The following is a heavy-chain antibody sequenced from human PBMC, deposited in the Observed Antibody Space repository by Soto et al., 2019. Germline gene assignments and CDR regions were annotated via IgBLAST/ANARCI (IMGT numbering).Heavy chain of an antibody. Sequence: PSQTLSLTCAISGDSVSSNSAAWNWIRQSPSRGLEWLGRTYYRSKWYNDYAVSVKSRITINPDTSKNQFSLQLNSVTPEDTAVYYCARAGRTNWNHIPDYYYYGMDVWGQGTTVTVSS. CDR2: TYYRSKWYN. D-gene: IGHD1-20*01. CDR3: ARAGRTNWNHIPDYYYYGMDV. J-gene: IGHJ6*02. V-gene: IGHV6-1*01. CDR1: GDSVSSNSAA.